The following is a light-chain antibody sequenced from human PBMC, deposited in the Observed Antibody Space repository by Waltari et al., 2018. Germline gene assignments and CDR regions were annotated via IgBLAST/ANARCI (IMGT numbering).Light chain of an antibody. CDR3: QSADSSGTYP. CDR1: ALPKQY. Sequence: SYELTQPPSVSVSPGQTARITCSGDALPKQYAYWYQQTPGQAPVLVIYKDTERPSGIPERFSGSSSGTTVTLTISGVRAEDEADYYCQSADSSGTYPFGGGTKLTVL. CDR2: KDT. V-gene: IGLV3-25*03. J-gene: IGLJ2*01.